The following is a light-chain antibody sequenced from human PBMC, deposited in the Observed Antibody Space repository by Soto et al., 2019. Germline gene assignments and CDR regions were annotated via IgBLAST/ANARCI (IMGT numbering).Light chain of an antibody. V-gene: IGLV2-14*01. CDR2: EVS. CDR3: SSYTTSGTPV. J-gene: IGLJ3*02. CDR1: SSDVGGYNY. Sequence: QSALTQPASVSGSPGQSITISCTGTSSDVGGYNYLSWYQQHPGKAPRVMNYEVSNRPSGVSNRFSGSKSGNTASLTISGLQAEDEADYFCSSYTTSGTPVFGGGTKVTVL.